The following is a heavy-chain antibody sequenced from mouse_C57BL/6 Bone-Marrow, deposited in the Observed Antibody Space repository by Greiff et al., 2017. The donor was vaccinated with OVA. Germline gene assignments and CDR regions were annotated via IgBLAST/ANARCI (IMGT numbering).Heavy chain of an antibody. D-gene: IGHD1-1*01. V-gene: IGHV1-55*01. CDR1: GYTFTSYW. Sequence: QVQLQQPGAELVKPGASVKMSCKASGYTFTSYWITWVKQRPGQGLEWIGDIYPGSGSTNYNEKFKSKATLTVDKPSSTAYMQLSSLTSEDSAVYYCARIYSTWGQGTTLTVSS. CDR2: IYPGSGST. J-gene: IGHJ2*01. CDR3: ARIYST.